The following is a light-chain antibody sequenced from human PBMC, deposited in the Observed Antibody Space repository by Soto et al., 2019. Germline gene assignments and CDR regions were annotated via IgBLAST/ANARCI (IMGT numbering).Light chain of an antibody. V-gene: IGKV3-15*01. Sequence: EIGMTQSPATLSVSPGERATLSCRASQSVSSNLAWYQQKPGKAPRLLIYGASTRATGIPARFSGSGSWTEFTITIFTLQSIDFADYYCQQDNDWHPYQYTFGQGTKLEIK. CDR1: QSVSSN. J-gene: IGKJ2*01. CDR2: GAS. CDR3: QQDNDWHPYQYT.